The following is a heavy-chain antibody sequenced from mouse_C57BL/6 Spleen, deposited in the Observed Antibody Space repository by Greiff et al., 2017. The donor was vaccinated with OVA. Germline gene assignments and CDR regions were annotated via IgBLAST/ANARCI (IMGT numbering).Heavy chain of an antibody. J-gene: IGHJ2*01. CDR3: ARSLDYGSVFYFDY. CDR1: GYTFTSYW. CDR2: INPSNGGT. Sequence: LQQPGTELVKPGASVKLSCKASGYTFTSYWMHWVKQRPGQGLEWIGNINPSNGGTNYNEEFKSKATLTVDKSSSTAYMQLSSLTSEDSAVYYCARSLDYGSVFYFDYWGQGTTLTVSS. V-gene: IGHV1-53*01. D-gene: IGHD1-1*01.